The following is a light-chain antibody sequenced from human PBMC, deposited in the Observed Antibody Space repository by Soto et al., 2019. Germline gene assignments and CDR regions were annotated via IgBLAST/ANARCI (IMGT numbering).Light chain of an antibody. V-gene: IGLV1-44*01. J-gene: IGLJ1*01. CDR2: IND. CDR3: ASWDDRLKGYV. CDR1: RFNIGSNS. Sequence: SVLTHLPSVSGTPGQRGFISCCGSRFNIGSNSVKSYQQLPGTAPKLLIYINDQRPSGVPDRFSGSTSGTSVSLAISGLQSEDEADYYCASWDDRLKGYVFGTGPNLNVL.